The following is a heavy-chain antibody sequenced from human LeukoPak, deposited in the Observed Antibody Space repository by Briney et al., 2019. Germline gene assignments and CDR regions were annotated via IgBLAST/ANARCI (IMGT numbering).Heavy chain of an antibody. V-gene: IGHV1-69*05. CDR2: IIPIFGTA. CDR3: ARFMVRGVPQKSYYYYYGMDV. J-gene: IGHJ6*02. Sequence: SVKVSCKASGGTFSSYAISWVRQAPGQGLEWMGGIIPIFGTANYAQKLQGRVTITTDESTSTAYMELSSLRSEDTAVYYCARFMVRGVPQKSYYYYYGMDVWGQGTTVTVSS. D-gene: IGHD3-10*01. CDR1: GGTFSSYA.